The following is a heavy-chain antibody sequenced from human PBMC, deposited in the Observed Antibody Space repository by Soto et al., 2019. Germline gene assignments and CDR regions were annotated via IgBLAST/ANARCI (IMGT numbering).Heavy chain of an antibody. V-gene: IGHV3-30*18. D-gene: IGHD5-12*01. Sequence: VQLVESGGGVVQPGRSLRLSCAASGFTFSSYGMHWVRQAPGKGLEWVAVISYDGSNKYYADSVKGRFTISRDNSKNTLYLQMNSLRAEDTAVYYCAKDRWLQSQAMDYWGQGTLVTVSS. J-gene: IGHJ4*02. CDR2: ISYDGSNK. CDR3: AKDRWLQSQAMDY. CDR1: GFTFSSYG.